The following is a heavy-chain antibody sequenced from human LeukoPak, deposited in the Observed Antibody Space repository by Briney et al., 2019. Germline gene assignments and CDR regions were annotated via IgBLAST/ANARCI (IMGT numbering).Heavy chain of an antibody. D-gene: IGHD3-3*01. CDR2: ISGSGDIT. V-gene: IGHV3-23*01. Sequence: GGSLRLSCAASGFTFSDYYMSWIRQAPGKGLEWVSTISGSGDITYYADSVRGRFTISRDNSKDTLYLQMNNLRAEDTAVYYCLRWSGFHYWGQGTRVTVSS. J-gene: IGHJ4*02. CDR1: GFTFSDYY. CDR3: LRWSGFHY.